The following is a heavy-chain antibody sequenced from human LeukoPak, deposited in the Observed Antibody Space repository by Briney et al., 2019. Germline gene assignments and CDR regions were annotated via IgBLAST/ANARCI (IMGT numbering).Heavy chain of an antibody. CDR3: ARQVAAAGDS. D-gene: IGHD6-13*01. V-gene: IGHV5-51*01. CDR2: IYPGDSDT. Sequence: PGESLKISCKGSGYSFTSYWIGWVRQMPGKGLEWMGIIYPGDSDTRYSPSFQGQVTLSVDKSISTAYLQWSSLTAADSGMYYCARQVAAAGDSWGQGTLVTVSS. CDR1: GYSFTSYW. J-gene: IGHJ4*02.